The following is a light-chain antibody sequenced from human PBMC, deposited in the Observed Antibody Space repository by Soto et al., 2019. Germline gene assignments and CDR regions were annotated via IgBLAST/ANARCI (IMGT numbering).Light chain of an antibody. V-gene: IGKV1-27*01. CDR2: AAS. Sequence: DIQMPQSLSSMSASVGDSLTITRRASLPISNYLAWYQQKPGKIPNLLIYAASTLQAGVPVRFSGSGSGTDFILSINSLQPEDVATYYCQQLDSFPLTFGQGKRLEIK. CDR3: QQLDSFPLT. CDR1: LPISNY. J-gene: IGKJ5*01.